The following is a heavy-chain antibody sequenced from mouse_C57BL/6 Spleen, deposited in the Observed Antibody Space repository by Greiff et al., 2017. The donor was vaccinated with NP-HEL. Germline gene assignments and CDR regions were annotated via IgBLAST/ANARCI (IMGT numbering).Heavy chain of an antibody. V-gene: IGHV1-64*01. CDR3: ARSLYDYDGACAY. D-gene: IGHD2-4*01. CDR2: IHPNSGST. Sequence: QVQLQQPGAELVKPGASVKLSCKASGYTFTSYWMHWVKQRPGQGLEWIGMIHPNSGSTNYNEKFKSKATLTVDKSSSTAYMQLSSLTSEDSAVYYCARSLYDYDGACAYWGQGTLVTVSA. J-gene: IGHJ3*01. CDR1: GYTFTSYW.